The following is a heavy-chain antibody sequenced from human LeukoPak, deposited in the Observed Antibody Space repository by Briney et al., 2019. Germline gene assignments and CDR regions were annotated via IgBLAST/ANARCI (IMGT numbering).Heavy chain of an antibody. Sequence: PSETLSLTCTVSGGSISSYYWSWIRQPPGKGLEWIGYIYYSGSTNYNPSLKSRVTISVDTSKNQFSLKLSSVTAADTAVYYCARHRGYYYDSSGYDYWGQGTLVTVSS. CDR3: ARHRGYYYDSSGYDY. CDR1: GGSISSYY. J-gene: IGHJ4*02. D-gene: IGHD3-22*01. CDR2: IYYSGST. V-gene: IGHV4-59*01.